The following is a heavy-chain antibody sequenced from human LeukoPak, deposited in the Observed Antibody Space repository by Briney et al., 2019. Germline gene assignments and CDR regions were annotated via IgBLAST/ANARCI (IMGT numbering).Heavy chain of an antibody. V-gene: IGHV3-11*04. CDR3: ARGGSGWYFG. J-gene: IGHJ4*02. D-gene: IGHD6-19*01. CDR2: ISASGGAI. Sequence: GGSLRLSCAASGFNFGDYYMSWVRQAPGKGLVWVSYISASGGAIYYADSVKGRFTISRDNAKNSLYLQMNSLRAEDTAVYYCARGGSGWYFGWGQGTLVTVSS. CDR1: GFNFGDYY.